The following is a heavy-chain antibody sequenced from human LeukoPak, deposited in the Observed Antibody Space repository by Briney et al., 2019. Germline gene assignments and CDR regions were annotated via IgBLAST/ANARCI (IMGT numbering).Heavy chain of an antibody. CDR2: ISYDGSNK. CDR1: GFTFSSYA. CDR3: ARDSIRGYSGYEDFDY. J-gene: IGHJ4*02. D-gene: IGHD5-12*01. Sequence: GGSLRLSCAASGFTFSSYAMHWVRQAPGKGLEWVAVISYDGSNKYYADSVKGRFTISRDNSKNTLYLRMNSLRAEDTAVYYCARDSIRGYSGYEDFDYWGQGTLVTVSS. V-gene: IGHV3-30-3*01.